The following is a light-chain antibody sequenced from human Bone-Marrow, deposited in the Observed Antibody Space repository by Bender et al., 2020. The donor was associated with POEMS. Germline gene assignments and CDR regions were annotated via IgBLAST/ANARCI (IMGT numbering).Light chain of an antibody. CDR3: QVWDSSNDHLI. Sequence: SYELTQAPSVSVSPGQTARITCSGDALPKQYAYWYQQKPGQAPVVLIYKDIERPSGIPERFSGSNSGNTATLTISRVEAGDEADYYCQVWDSSNDHLIFGGGTKLTVL. CDR2: KDI. CDR1: ALPKQY. V-gene: IGLV3-25*02. J-gene: IGLJ2*01.